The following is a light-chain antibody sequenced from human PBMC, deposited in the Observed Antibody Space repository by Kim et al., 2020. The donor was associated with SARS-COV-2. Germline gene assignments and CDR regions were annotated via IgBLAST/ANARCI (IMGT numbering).Light chain of an antibody. CDR3: SSYTSSSHV. J-gene: IGLJ1*01. CDR1: SSDVGGYNY. Sequence: QFALTQPASVSGSPGQSITISCTGTSSDVGGYNYVSWYQQHPGKAPKLMIYDVSKRPSGVSNRFSGSKSGNTASLTISGLQAEDEADYYCSSYTSSSHVFGTGTKVTVL. CDR2: DVS. V-gene: IGLV2-14*01.